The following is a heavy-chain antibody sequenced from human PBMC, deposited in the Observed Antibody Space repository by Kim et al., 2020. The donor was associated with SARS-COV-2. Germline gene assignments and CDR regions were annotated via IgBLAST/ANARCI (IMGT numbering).Heavy chain of an antibody. D-gene: IGHD3-9*01. V-gene: IGHV3-9*01. CDR1: GFTFDDYA. Sequence: GGSLRLSCAASGFTFDDYAMHWVRQAPGKGLEWVSGISWNSGSIGYADSVKGRFTISRDNAKNSLYLQMNSLRAEDTALYYCAKDIFYDILTGYYNGGMDVWGQGTTVTVSS. CDR3: AKDIFYDILTGYYNGGMDV. CDR2: ISWNSGSI. J-gene: IGHJ6*02.